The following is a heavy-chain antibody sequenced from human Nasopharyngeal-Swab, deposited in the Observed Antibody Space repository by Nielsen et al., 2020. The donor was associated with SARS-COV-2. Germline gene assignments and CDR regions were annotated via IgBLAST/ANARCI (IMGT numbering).Heavy chain of an antibody. V-gene: IGHV4-34*01. Sequence: SETLSLTCAVYGGSFSGYYWSWIRQPPGKGLEWIGEINHSGSTNYNPSLKSRVTISVDTSKNQFSLKLSSVTAADTAVYYCARGPVPVAGPGQGDYWGQGTLVTVSS. J-gene: IGHJ4*02. D-gene: IGHD6-19*01. CDR2: INHSGST. CDR3: ARGPVPVAGPGQGDY. CDR1: GGSFSGYY.